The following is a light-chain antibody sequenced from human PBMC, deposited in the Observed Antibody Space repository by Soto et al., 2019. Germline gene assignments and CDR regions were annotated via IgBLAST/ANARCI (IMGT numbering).Light chain of an antibody. CDR2: HAS. CDR3: QQYNSYS. V-gene: IGKV1-5*01. J-gene: IGKJ1*01. CDR1: QTISSW. Sequence: DIHMTQSPSTLSGSVGDRFTITCRASQTISSWLAWYQQKPGTAPKVLIYHASNLQSGVPSRFSGSGSGTEFTLTISSLQPDDFATYYCQQYNSYSFGQGTKVDI.